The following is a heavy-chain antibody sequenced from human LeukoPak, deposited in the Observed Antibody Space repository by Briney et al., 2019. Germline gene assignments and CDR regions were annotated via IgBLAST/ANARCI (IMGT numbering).Heavy chain of an antibody. CDR2: ISYDGSNK. CDR1: GFTFSSYA. CDR3: AKDLAHSSSLPLFDY. Sequence: PGGSLRLSCAASGFTFSSYAMHWVRRAPGKGLEWVAVISYDGSNKYYADSVKGRFTISRDNSKNTLYLQMNSLRAEDTAVYYCAKDLAHSSSLPLFDYWGQGTLVTVSS. D-gene: IGHD6-13*01. V-gene: IGHV3-30-3*01. J-gene: IGHJ4*02.